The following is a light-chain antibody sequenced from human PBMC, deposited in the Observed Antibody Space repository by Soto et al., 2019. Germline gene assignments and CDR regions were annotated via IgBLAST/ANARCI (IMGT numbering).Light chain of an antibody. CDR3: QQYGSSSWT. CDR2: GAS. J-gene: IGKJ1*01. Sequence: EIVLTQSPGTLSLSPGERATLSCRASQSVSSSYLAWYQQKPGQAPRLLIYGASSRATGIPDRFSGSGSETDFTLTIRRLEPEAFAVYYCQQYGSSSWTFGQGTKVDIK. V-gene: IGKV3-20*01. CDR1: QSVSSSY.